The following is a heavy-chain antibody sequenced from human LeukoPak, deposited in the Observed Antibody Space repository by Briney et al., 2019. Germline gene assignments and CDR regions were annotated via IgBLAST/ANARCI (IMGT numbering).Heavy chain of an antibody. CDR3: ARDEATGSIVGAFDAFDI. D-gene: IGHD1-26*01. CDR2: IIPIFGTA. Sequence: VASVKVSCKASGCTFSSYAMSWVRQAPGQGLEWMGGIIPIFGTANYAQKFQGRVTITTDESTSTAYMELSSLRSEDTAVYYCARDEATGSIVGAFDAFDIWGEGTMVSVSS. V-gene: IGHV1-69*05. J-gene: IGHJ3*02. CDR1: GCTFSSYA.